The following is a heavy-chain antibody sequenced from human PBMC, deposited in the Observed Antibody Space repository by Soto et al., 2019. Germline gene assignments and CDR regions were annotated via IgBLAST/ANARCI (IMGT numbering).Heavy chain of an antibody. J-gene: IGHJ2*01. Sequence: SETLSLTCTVSGDSISSSNYFWGWIRQPPGKGLEWIGAIFYSGSTYYNPSLKSRVTISVYTSKNQFSLKLSSVTAADTAVYYCARVQLPGWYFDLWGRGTLVTVSS. V-gene: IGHV4-39*07. CDR1: GDSISSSNYF. CDR3: ARVQLPGWYFDL. D-gene: IGHD3-10*01. CDR2: IFYSGST.